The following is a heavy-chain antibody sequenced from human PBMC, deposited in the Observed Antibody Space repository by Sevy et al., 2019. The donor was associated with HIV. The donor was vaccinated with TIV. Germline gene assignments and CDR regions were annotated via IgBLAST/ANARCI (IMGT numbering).Heavy chain of an antibody. J-gene: IGHJ2*01. CDR3: ARLPYGDYWYFDL. CDR1: GFTVSSNY. D-gene: IGHD3-10*01. V-gene: IGHV3-53*01. CDR2: IYTDGST. Sequence: GGSLRLSCAVSGFTVSSNYMSWVRQAPGKGLEWVSVIYTDGSTFYSDSLKGRFTISRDNSKNTLYLQMNSLRAEDTAVYYCARLPYGDYWYFDLRGRGTLVTVSS.